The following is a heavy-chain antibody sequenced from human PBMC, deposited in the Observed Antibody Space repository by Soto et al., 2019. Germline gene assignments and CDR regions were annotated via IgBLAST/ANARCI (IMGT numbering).Heavy chain of an antibody. CDR3: ARDRISPRKYSYGTVYYYGMDV. Sequence: SETLSLTCAVYGGSFSGYYWSWIRQPPGKGLEWIGEINHSGSTNYNPSLKSRVTISVDTSKNQFSLKLSSVTAADTAVYYCARDRISPRKYSYGTVYYYGMDVWGQGTTVTISS. D-gene: IGHD5-18*01. CDR1: GGSFSGYY. CDR2: INHSGST. J-gene: IGHJ6*02. V-gene: IGHV4-34*01.